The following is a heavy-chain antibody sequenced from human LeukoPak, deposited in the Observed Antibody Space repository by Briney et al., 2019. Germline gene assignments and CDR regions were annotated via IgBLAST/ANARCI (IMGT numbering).Heavy chain of an antibody. CDR3: AKGIYGDYVPLDY. Sequence: PGGSLRLSCAASGFTLSSSAMTWVRQAPGKGLEWVSGISGSGGSTYYADSVKGRFTISRDNPKNTLYLQVNSLRAEDTAVYYCAKGIYGDYVPLDYWGLGTLVTVSS. V-gene: IGHV3-23*01. CDR1: GFTLSSSA. CDR2: ISGSGGST. J-gene: IGHJ4*02. D-gene: IGHD4-17*01.